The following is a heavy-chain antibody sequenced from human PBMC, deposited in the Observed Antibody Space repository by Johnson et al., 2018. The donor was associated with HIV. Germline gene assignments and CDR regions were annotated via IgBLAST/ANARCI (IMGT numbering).Heavy chain of an antibody. CDR1: GFTFSSYA. V-gene: IGHV3-30-3*01. Sequence: QVLLVESGGGVERPGGSLRLSCAASGFTFSSYAMYWVRQAPGKGLEWVAVISYDGSNKYYADSVKGRFTISRDNSKNTLYLQMNSLRADDTAVYYCARVRGAFDIWGQGTMVTVSS. CDR2: ISYDGSNK. J-gene: IGHJ3*02. CDR3: ARVRGAFDI.